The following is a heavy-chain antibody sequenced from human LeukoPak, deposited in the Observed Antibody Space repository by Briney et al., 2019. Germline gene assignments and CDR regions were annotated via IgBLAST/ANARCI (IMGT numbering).Heavy chain of an antibody. CDR2: LFYSGST. CDR3: ARDPRSGSYLDY. V-gene: IGHV4-59*11. D-gene: IGHD3-10*01. J-gene: IGHJ4*02. Sequence: SETLSLTCTVSGGSISSHYWSWIRQPPGKGLEWIGYLFYSGSTNYNPSLKSRVTISVDTSKNQFSLKLSSVTAADTAVYYCARDPRSGSYLDYWGQGTLVTVSS. CDR1: GGSISSHY.